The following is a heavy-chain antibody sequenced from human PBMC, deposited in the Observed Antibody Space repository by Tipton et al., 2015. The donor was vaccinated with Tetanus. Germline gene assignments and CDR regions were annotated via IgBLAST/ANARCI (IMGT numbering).Heavy chain of an antibody. V-gene: IGHV3-11*04. CDR2: ISSSGSTI. CDR3: AREWPTTNRYYGMDV. CDR1: GFTFSDYY. Sequence: LRLSCAASGFTFSDYYMSWIRQAPGKGLEWVSYISSSGSTIYYADSVKGRFTISRDNAKNSLFLQMNSLRAEDTAVYYCAREWPTTNRYYGMDVWGQGTTVTVSS. D-gene: IGHD1-14*01. J-gene: IGHJ6*02.